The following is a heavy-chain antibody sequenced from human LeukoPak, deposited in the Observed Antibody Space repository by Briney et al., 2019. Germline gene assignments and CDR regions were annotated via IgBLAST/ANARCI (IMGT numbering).Heavy chain of an antibody. Sequence: SETLSLTCTVSGGSISNYYWSWIRQPPGKGLEWIGYIYYSGSTNYNPSLKSRVTISVDTSKNQFSLKLSSVTAADTAVYYCARQHCAGGTCYDDRGFFDFWGQGTLVTVSS. CDR3: ARQHCAGGTCYDDRGFFDF. CDR1: GGSISNYY. D-gene: IGHD2-15*01. J-gene: IGHJ4*02. CDR2: IYYSGST. V-gene: IGHV4-59*01.